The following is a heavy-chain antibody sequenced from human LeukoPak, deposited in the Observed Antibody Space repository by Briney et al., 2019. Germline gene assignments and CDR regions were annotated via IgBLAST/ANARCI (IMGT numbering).Heavy chain of an antibody. CDR1: GYTFTGYY. V-gene: IGHV1-2*02. D-gene: IGHD1-1*01. CDR2: INPNSGGT. CDR3: ATTGTFGPNWFDP. Sequence: ASVKVSCKASGYTFTGYYMHWVRQAPGQGLEWMGWINPNSGGTNYAQKFQGRVTMTRDTSISTAYMELSRLRSDDTAVYYCATTGTFGPNWFDPWGQGTLVTVSS. J-gene: IGHJ5*02.